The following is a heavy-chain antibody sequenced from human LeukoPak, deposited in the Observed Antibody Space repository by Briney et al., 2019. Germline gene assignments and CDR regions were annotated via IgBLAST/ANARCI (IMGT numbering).Heavy chain of an antibody. D-gene: IGHD6-13*01. J-gene: IGHJ3*02. CDR2: INPNSGGT. CDR3: ARNQQLALNDAFDI. CDR1: GYTFTGYY. V-gene: IGHV1-2*02. Sequence: ASVKVSCKASGYTFTGYYMHWVRQAPGQGLEWMGWINPNSGGTNYAQKFRGRVTMTRDTSISTAYMELSRLRSDDTAVYYCARNQQLALNDAFDIWGQGTMVTVSS.